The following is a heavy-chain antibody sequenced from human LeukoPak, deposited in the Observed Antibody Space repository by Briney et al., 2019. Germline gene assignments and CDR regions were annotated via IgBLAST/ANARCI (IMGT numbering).Heavy chain of an antibody. CDR2: IYTSGST. Sequence: SETLSLTCTVSGGSISSYYWSWIRQPPGKGLEWIGRIYTSGSTNYNPSLKSRVTISVDTSKNQFSLKLSSVTAADTAMYYCARDHPTTATRYNWFDPRGQGTLVTVSS. CDR3: ARDHPTTATRYNWFDP. J-gene: IGHJ5*02. V-gene: IGHV4-4*07. D-gene: IGHD4-17*01. CDR1: GGSISSYY.